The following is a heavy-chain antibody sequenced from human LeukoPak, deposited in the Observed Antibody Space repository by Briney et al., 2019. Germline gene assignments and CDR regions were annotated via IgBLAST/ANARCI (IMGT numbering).Heavy chain of an antibody. Sequence: GASVKVSCKASGYSFTSYGISWVRQAPGQGLEWMGWISAYNGNTNYAQNLQGRVTMTTDTSTSTAYMELRSLRSDDTAVYYCAGGYSGYDFDYWGQGTLVTVSS. D-gene: IGHD5-12*01. V-gene: IGHV1-18*01. CDR3: AGGYSGYDFDY. J-gene: IGHJ4*02. CDR1: GYSFTSYG. CDR2: ISAYNGNT.